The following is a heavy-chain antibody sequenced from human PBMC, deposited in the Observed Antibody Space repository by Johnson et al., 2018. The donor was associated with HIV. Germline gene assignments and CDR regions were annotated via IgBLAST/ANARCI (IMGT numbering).Heavy chain of an antibody. V-gene: IGHV3-53*01. Sequence: LVESGGGLIQPGGSLRLSCAVSGLSVSINYITWVRQAPGQGLEWVSVIHSGGSTYYADSVEGRFTISRDNSKNTVLLQRNSLRVEDRAVYYCARGGHCGGDCAGAKQALDIWGQGTRVTVSS. CDR3: ARGGHCGGDCAGAKQALDI. J-gene: IGHJ3*02. D-gene: IGHD2-21*01. CDR2: IHSGGST. CDR1: GLSVSINY.